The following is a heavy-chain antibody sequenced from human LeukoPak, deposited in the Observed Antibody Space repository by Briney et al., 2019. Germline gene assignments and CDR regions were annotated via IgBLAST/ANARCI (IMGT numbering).Heavy chain of an antibody. D-gene: IGHD2-21*02. Sequence: ASVKVSCKASGYTFTSYGISWVRQAPGQGLEWMGWINAYNGNTNYAQKLQGRVTMTTDTSTSTAYMELRSLRSDDTAVYYRAREASRIGAYCGGDCSYYFDYWGQGTLVTVSS. CDR2: INAYNGNT. J-gene: IGHJ4*02. V-gene: IGHV1-18*01. CDR1: GYTFTSYG. CDR3: AREASRIGAYCGGDCSYYFDY.